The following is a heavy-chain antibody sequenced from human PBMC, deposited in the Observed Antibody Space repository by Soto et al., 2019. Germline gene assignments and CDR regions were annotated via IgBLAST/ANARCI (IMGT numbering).Heavy chain of an antibody. CDR3: ARATFIRKGDDDATHYYQFDY. CDR2: IYYSGNT. CDR1: GGSISNGGFS. V-gene: IGHV4-30-2*06. J-gene: IGHJ4*02. Sequence: SETLSLTCAVSGGSISNGGFSWSWVRQSPGKGLELIGYIYYSGNTYYNPSLKSRVTISVDRSKNEFSLRLSSVTAADTAVYYCARATFIRKGDDDATHYYQFDYWGQGNLVIVSS. D-gene: IGHD2-15*01.